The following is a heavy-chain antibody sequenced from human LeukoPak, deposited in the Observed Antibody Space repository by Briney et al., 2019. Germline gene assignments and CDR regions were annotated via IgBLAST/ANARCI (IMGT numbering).Heavy chain of an antibody. D-gene: IGHD2-15*01. J-gene: IGHJ4*02. CDR2: INHSGST. CDR3: ARTGFLLPFDY. Sequence: SETLSLTCTVSGGSIRSSYYYWGWIRQPPGKGLEWIGEINHSGSTNYNPSLKSRVTISVDTSKNQFSLKLSSVTAADTAVYYCARTGFLLPFDYWGQGTLVTVSS. V-gene: IGHV4-39*07. CDR1: GGSIRSSYYY.